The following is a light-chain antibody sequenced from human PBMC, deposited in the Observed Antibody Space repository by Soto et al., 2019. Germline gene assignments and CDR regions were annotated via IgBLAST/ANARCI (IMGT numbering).Light chain of an antibody. CDR1: QGIGNS. Sequence: DIQMTQSPSSLSASVGDRVTITCRASQGIGNSLAWYQQKPGRVPNLLMYTASTLLSGVPSRFSGSGSGTGFTLTISSLQPEDVVTYYWQKDDSAPWTFGQGTKVEIK. CDR3: QKDDSAPWT. CDR2: TAS. J-gene: IGKJ1*01. V-gene: IGKV1-27*01.